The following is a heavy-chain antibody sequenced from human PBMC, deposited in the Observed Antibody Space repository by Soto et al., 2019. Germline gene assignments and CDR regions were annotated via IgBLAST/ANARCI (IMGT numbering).Heavy chain of an antibody. D-gene: IGHD5-18*01. CDR1: GFTFSSYS. CDR2: ISSSISTM. CDR3: AREVRDTAVADFDY. Sequence: EVQLVESGGGLVQPGGSLRLSCAASGFTFSSYSMNWVRQAPGKGLEWLSYISSSISTMHYADSVKGRFTISRDNAKNSLYLQITSLRDEDTAVYYCAREVRDTAVADFDYWGQGTLVTVSS. V-gene: IGHV3-48*02. J-gene: IGHJ4*02.